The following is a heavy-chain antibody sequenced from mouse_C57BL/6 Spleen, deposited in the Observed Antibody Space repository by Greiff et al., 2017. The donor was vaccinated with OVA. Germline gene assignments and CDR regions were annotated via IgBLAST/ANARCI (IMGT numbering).Heavy chain of an antibody. CDR1: GYTFTSSG. D-gene: IGHD2-1*01. Sequence: VQLQQSGAELARPGASVKLSCKASGYTFTSSGISWVKQRTGQGLEWIGEIYPRSGNTYYNEKFKGKATLTADKSSSTAYMELRSLTYEDSAVYFCARRGIYYGNYDYWGQGTTLTVSS. CDR2: IYPRSGNT. CDR3: ARRGIYYGNYDY. V-gene: IGHV1-81*01. J-gene: IGHJ2*01.